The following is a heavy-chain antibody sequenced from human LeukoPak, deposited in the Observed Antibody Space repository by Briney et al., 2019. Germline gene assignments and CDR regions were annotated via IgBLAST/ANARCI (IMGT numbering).Heavy chain of an antibody. CDR2: IKQDGSEK. V-gene: IGHV3-7*01. J-gene: IGHJ2*01. CDR3: ARDLRTWSYSDWYFDL. CDR1: GFXFSNFY. Sequence: GGSLRLSCAASGFXFSNFYISWVRQAPGKGLEWVANIKQDGSEKYYVDSVKGRFTISRDNAKNSLYLQMNSLRDEDTAVYYCARDLRTWSYSDWYFDLWGRGTLVTVSS. D-gene: IGHD3-10*01.